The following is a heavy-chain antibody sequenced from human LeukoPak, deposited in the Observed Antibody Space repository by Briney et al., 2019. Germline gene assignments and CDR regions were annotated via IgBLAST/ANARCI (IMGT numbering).Heavy chain of an antibody. CDR2: IKQDGSKK. Sequence: PGGSLRLSCVASGFPLSSYWMTWVRQAPGKGLEWVANIKQDGSKKSYVDSVKGLFTISRDNAKNSLYLQMNSLRAEDTAIYYCTRVGYIDEGIDYWGQGTLVTVSS. CDR3: TRVGYIDEGIDY. CDR1: GFPLSSYW. J-gene: IGHJ4*02. D-gene: IGHD5-24*01. V-gene: IGHV3-7*04.